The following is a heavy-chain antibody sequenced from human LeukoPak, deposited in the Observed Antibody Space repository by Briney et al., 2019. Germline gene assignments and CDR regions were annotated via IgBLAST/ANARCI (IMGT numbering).Heavy chain of an antibody. CDR2: IYYGGIT. CDR3: ARDTSGSHGSYYFDY. V-gene: IGHV4-59*01. J-gene: IGHJ4*02. D-gene: IGHD1-26*01. Sequence: SETLSLTCTVSGGSISGFYWSWIRQPPGKGLEWIAYIYYGGITNYNPSLKSRVTISVDTSKNQFSLKLSSMTAADTAVYYCARDTSGSHGSYYFDYWGQGTLVTVSS. CDR1: GGSISGFY.